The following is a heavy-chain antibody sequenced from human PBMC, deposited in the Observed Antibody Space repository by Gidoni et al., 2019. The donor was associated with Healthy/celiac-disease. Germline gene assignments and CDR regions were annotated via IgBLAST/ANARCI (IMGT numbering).Heavy chain of an antibody. CDR2: IIPILGIA. CDR1: GGTFRSYA. J-gene: IGHJ5*02. Sequence: QVQLVQSGAEVKKPGSSVKVSCKASGGTFRSYAISWVRQAPGQGLEWMGRIIPILGIANYAQKFQGRVTITADKSTSTAYMELSSLRSEDTAVYYCARGGYSYGYYSWFDPWGQGTLVTVSS. CDR3: ARGGYSYGYYSWFDP. D-gene: IGHD5-18*01. V-gene: IGHV1-69*04.